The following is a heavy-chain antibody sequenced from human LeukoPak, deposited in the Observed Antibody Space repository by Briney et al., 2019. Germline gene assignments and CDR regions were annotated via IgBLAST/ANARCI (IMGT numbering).Heavy chain of an antibody. J-gene: IGHJ4*02. CDR3: AREDSSGWYVFDY. V-gene: IGHV1-46*01. Sequence: ASVKVSCKASGYTFTCYYMHWVRQAPGQGLEWMGIINPRGGSTSYAQKFQGRVTMTRDTSTSTVYMELSSLRSEDTAVYYCAREDSSGWYVFDYWGQGTLVTVSS. CDR1: GYTFTCYY. CDR2: INPRGGST. D-gene: IGHD6-19*01.